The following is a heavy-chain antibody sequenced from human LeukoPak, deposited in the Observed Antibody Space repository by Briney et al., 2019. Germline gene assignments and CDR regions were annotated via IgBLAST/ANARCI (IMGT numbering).Heavy chain of an antibody. CDR2: ISYDGSNK. CDR1: GFTFSSYA. Sequence: PGGSLRLSCAASGFTFSSYAMHWVRQAPGKGLEWVAVISYDGSNKYYADSVEGRFTISRDNSKNTLYLQMNSLRAEDTAVYYCARARSYYYDSSGHVDAFDIWGQGTMVTVSS. V-gene: IGHV3-30-3*01. J-gene: IGHJ3*02. CDR3: ARARSYYYDSSGHVDAFDI. D-gene: IGHD3-22*01.